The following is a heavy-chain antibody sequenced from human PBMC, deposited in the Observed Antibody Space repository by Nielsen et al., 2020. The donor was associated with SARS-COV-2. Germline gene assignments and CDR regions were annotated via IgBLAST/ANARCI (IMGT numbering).Heavy chain of an antibody. J-gene: IGHJ4*02. D-gene: IGHD6-19*01. Sequence: ASVKVSCKASGYIFSNFGLSWARQAPGRGLEWIGRISGFNGNTNYLQKFKGRVTMTTHSSTGTVYMELRSLRADDTAIYYCARWRTYGNGWDFWGQGTLVTVSS. V-gene: IGHV1-18*01. CDR3: ARWRTYGNGWDF. CDR1: GYIFSNFG. CDR2: ISGFNGNT.